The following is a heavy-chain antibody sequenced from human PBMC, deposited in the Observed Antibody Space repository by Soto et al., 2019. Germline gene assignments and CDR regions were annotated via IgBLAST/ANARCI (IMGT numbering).Heavy chain of an antibody. CDR1: GYTFTSYG. Sequence: ASVKVSCKASGYTFTSYGISWVRQVPGQGLEWMGWISAYNGNTNYAQKLQGRVTMTTDTSTSTAYMELRSLRSDDTAVYYCARTNDRYSSGWYYRWFDPWGQGTLVIVSS. J-gene: IGHJ5*02. D-gene: IGHD6-19*01. V-gene: IGHV1-18*01. CDR2: ISAYNGNT. CDR3: ARTNDRYSSGWYYRWFDP.